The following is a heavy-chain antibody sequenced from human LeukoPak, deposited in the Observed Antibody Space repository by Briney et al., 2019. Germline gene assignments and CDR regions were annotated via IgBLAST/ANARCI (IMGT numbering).Heavy chain of an antibody. J-gene: IGHJ4*02. Sequence: PGGSLRLSCAASGFTFSSYAMSWVRQAPAKGLEGVSAISGSGGSTYYADSVKGRFTISRDNSKNTLYLQMNSLRAEDTAVYYCAKDITYYGDLDYWGQGTLVTVSS. CDR1: GFTFSSYA. V-gene: IGHV3-23*01. CDR2: ISGSGGST. D-gene: IGHD4-17*01. CDR3: AKDITYYGDLDY.